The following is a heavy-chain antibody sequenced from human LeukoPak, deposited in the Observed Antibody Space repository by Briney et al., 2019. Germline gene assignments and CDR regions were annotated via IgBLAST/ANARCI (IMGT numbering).Heavy chain of an antibody. D-gene: IGHD3-9*01. CDR2: INPNSGGT. CDR1: GYTFTIYY. J-gene: IGHJ4*02. CDR3: ATANHFHWFKPTSTYIDY. V-gene: IGHV1-2*04. Sequence: GASVKVSCKASGYTFTIYYMHWVRQAPGQGLEWMGWINPNSGGTNYAQRFQGWVTMTRDTSISTAYMELSGLTSDDTAVYYCATANHFHWFKPTSTYIDYWGQGTLGTV.